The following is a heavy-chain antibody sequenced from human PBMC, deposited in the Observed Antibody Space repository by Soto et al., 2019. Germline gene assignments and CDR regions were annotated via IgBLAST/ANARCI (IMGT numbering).Heavy chain of an antibody. D-gene: IGHD4-4*01. V-gene: IGHV3-30*03. CDR1: GFTFSSYG. J-gene: IGHJ6*02. CDR3: AGVVMTTVPASYYYGMDV. Sequence: GGSLRLSCAASGFTFSSYGMHWVRQAPGKGLEWVAVISYDGSNKYYADSVKGRFTISRDNSKNTLYLQMNSLRSEDTAVYYCAGVVMTTVPASYYYGMDVWGQGTTVTVSS. CDR2: ISYDGSNK.